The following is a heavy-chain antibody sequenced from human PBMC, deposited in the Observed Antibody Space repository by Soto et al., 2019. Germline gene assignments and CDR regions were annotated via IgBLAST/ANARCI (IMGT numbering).Heavy chain of an antibody. CDR2: ISSYSGTT. CDR3: ARDVGYSSSAPSY. V-gene: IGHV1-18*01. Sequence: QVQLVQSGAEVKKPGASVKVSCEASGYTFTNYGISWVRQAPGQGLEWLGWISSYSGTTYYAQNLQGRVTMTTDTSTSTAYMELTSLKSDDTAVYYCARDVGYSSSAPSYWGQGTLVTVSS. D-gene: IGHD6-6*01. J-gene: IGHJ4*02. CDR1: GYTFTNYG.